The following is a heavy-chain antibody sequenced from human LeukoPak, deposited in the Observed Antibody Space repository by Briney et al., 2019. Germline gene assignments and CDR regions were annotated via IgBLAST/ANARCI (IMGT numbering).Heavy chain of an antibody. Sequence: SETLSLTCAVYGVSFSDYYWSWVRQPPGKRLELIGEVNQSGSTNYNPSLKSRVTMSVDTSKNQFSLKLTSVTAADTAVYYCTTPWFDPWGQGTLVTVSS. J-gene: IGHJ5*02. D-gene: IGHD1-14*01. CDR3: TTPWFDP. V-gene: IGHV4-34*01. CDR1: GVSFSDYY. CDR2: VNQSGST.